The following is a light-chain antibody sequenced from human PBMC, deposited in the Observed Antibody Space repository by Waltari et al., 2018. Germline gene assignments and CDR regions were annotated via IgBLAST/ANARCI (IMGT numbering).Light chain of an antibody. CDR2: ADS. Sequence: SLVVTQPPSVSVAPGKTADITCRGNNIGIKTVHWYQQKPGQAPVVVVYADSDRPSGIPERFSGSNSGNRATLTISRVEAGDEADYYCQLWDTSDHVLFGGGTRLTVL. J-gene: IGLJ2*01. V-gene: IGLV3-21*03. CDR3: QLWDTSDHVL. CDR1: NIGIKT.